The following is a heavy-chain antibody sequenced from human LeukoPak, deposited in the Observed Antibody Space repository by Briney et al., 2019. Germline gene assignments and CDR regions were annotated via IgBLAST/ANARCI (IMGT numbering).Heavy chain of an antibody. J-gene: IGHJ6*03. V-gene: IGHV4-39*07. CDR2: IYSSGQS. CDR1: GGSITSTTDS. CDR3: ARAPVSTAYLHYYSMDV. Sequence: SETLSLTCAVSGGSITSTTDSWAWIRQSPRKGLEWIGSIYSSGQSYYKVSLRSRVTMSVDTSKDLFSLKLTSVTAADTAVYYCARAPVSTAYLHYYSMDVWGKGTMVTVSS. D-gene: IGHD3-16*01.